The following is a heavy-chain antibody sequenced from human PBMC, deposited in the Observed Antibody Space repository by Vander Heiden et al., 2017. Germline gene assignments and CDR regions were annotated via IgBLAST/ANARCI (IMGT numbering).Heavy chain of an antibody. CDR2: ISRNSGSI. V-gene: IGHV3-9*01. Sequence: EVQLVESGGGLVQPGRSLRSSCAASGFTCDDYAMGWLRQASGKGLEWVSGISRNSGSIGYADSVKGRFTISRDNAKNSLYLQMNSLRADDTALYYCAKDTAWFGELRYYYYGMDVWGQGTTVTVSS. J-gene: IGHJ6*02. D-gene: IGHD3-10*01. CDR1: GFTCDDYA. CDR3: AKDTAWFGELRYYYYGMDV.